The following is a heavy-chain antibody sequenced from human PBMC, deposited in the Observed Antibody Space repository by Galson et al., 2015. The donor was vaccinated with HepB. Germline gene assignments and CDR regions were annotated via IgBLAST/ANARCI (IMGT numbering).Heavy chain of an antibody. CDR1: GGSISSSSYY. V-gene: IGHV4-39*01. D-gene: IGHD6-19*01. J-gene: IGHJ6*02. CDR2: IYYSGST. CDR3: ARPGSSSGWFHGDYGMDV. Sequence: SETLSLTCTVSGGSISSSSYYWGWIRQPPGKGLEWIGSIYYSGSTYYNPSLKSRVTISVDTSKNQFSLKLSSVTAADTAVYYCARPGSSSGWFHGDYGMDVWGQGTTVTVSS.